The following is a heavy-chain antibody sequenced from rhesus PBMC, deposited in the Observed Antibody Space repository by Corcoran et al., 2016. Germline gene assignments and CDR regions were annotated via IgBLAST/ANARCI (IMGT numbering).Heavy chain of an antibody. CDR2: IKNKADGGTA. J-gene: IGHJ4*01. D-gene: IGHD3-28*01. V-gene: IGHV3-16*02. CDR1: GFTFSDYW. CDR3: ARDVSYYYDSGDSGYFDY. Sequence: EVQLVESGGGLVQPGGSLRLSCAASGFTFSDYWMSWVRQAPGKGLDWVGRIKNKADGGTAAYAETVKGRFTISRYDSKNTLYLQMNSLRTEDTAVYYCARDVSYYYDSGDSGYFDYWGQGVLVTVSS.